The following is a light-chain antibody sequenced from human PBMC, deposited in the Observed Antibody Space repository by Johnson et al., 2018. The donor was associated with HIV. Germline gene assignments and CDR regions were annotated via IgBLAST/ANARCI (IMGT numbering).Light chain of an antibody. CDR1: SSNIVNNY. CDR3: AAWDDSLNGHV. Sequence: QSILTQPHSVSAAPGQKVTISCSGGSSNIVNNYVSWYQQLPGTAPKLLIYDNNKRPSGIPDRFSGSKSGTSASLAISGLQAEDEADYYCAAWDDSLNGHVFGTGTKVTVL. CDR2: DNN. J-gene: IGLJ1*01. V-gene: IGLV1-51*01.